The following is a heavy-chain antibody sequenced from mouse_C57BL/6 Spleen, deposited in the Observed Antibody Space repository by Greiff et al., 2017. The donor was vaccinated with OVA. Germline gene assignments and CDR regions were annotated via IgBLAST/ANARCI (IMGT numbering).Heavy chain of an antibody. Sequence: EVKLVESGPELVKPGASVKMSCKASGYTFTDYNMHWVKQSHGKSLEWIGYINPNNGGTSYNQKFKGKATLTVNKSSSTAYMELRSLTSEDSAVYYCARRDYYGSSYGYFDVWGTGTTVTVSS. V-gene: IGHV1-22*01. CDR3: ARRDYYGSSYGYFDV. J-gene: IGHJ1*03. CDR2: INPNNGGT. D-gene: IGHD1-1*01. CDR1: GYTFTDYN.